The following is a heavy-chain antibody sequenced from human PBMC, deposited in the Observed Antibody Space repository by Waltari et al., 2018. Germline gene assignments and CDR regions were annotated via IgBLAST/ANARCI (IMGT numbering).Heavy chain of an antibody. CDR3: VLYSSSFLGDC. CDR2: INTDGSIT. J-gene: IGHJ4*02. D-gene: IGHD6-13*01. V-gene: IGHV3-74*01. CDR1: GFTFSPYW. Sequence: EVQLVESGGGLVPPGGSLRLPCADSGFTFSPYWTPWVRQAPGKGLRSVSHINTDGSITNYADSVKGRFTISRDNAKNTLFLQMNSLRAEDTAVYYCVLYSSSFLGDCWGQGTLVTVSS.